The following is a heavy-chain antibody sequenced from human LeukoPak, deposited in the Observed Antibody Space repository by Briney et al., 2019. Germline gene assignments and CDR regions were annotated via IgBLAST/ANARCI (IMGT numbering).Heavy chain of an antibody. J-gene: IGHJ4*02. CDR3: ARGYLHYFDY. CDR1: GGSFSGYY. V-gene: IGHV4-34*01. CDR2: INHSGST. Sequence: SGTPSLTCAVYGGSFSGYYWSWIRQPPGKGLEWIGEINHSGSTNYNPSLKSRVTISVDTSKNQFSLKLSSVTAADTAVYYCARGYLHYFDYWGQGTLVTVSS.